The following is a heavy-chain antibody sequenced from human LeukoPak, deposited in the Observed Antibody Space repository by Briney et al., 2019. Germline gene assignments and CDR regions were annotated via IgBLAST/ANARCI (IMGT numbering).Heavy chain of an antibody. Sequence: GGSLRLSCSASGFXFSSYAIHWVRQAPGKGLEYVSAISSNGGSTYYADSVKGRFTISRDNSKNTLYLQMSSLRAEDTAVYYCARDLLTGDSGWGQGTLVTVSS. D-gene: IGHD7-27*01. V-gene: IGHV3-64D*06. CDR2: ISSNGGST. J-gene: IGHJ4*02. CDR3: ARDLLTGDSG. CDR1: GFXFSSYA.